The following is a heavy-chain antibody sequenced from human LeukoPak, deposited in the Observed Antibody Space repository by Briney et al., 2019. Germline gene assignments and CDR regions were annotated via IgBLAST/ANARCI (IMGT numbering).Heavy chain of an antibody. J-gene: IGHJ3*02. CDR2: ISSSGSTI. V-gene: IGHV3-48*03. Sequence: GGSLRLSCAASGFTFSSYEMNWVRQAPGKGLEWVSYISSSGSTIYYADSVKGRFTISRDNAKNSLYLQMNNLKADDTALYYCAADFRDGTYDGFNIWGQGTMVTVSS. CDR1: GFTFSSYE. D-gene: IGHD3-3*01. CDR3: AADFRDGTYDGFNI.